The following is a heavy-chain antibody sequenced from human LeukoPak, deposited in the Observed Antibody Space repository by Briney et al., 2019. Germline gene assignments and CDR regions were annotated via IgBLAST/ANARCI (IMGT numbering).Heavy chain of an antibody. CDR1: EFTFSSFA. J-gene: IGHJ6*02. CDR2: ISGSGSST. Sequence: GGSLRLSCAASEFTFSSFAMNWVRQAPGKGLDWVSGISGSGSSTDYADSVKGRFTISRDNSKNTLYLQINSLRAEDTAVYYCAKDTKLTSGFIYYYCNSMDVWGQGTTVTVPS. V-gene: IGHV3-23*01. CDR3: AKDTKLTSGFIYYYCNSMDV. D-gene: IGHD3-22*01.